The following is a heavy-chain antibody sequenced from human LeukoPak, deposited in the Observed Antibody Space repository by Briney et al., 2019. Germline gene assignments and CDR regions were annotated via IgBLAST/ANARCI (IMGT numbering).Heavy chain of an antibody. J-gene: IGHJ4*02. CDR3: AKDRGYGSGSYYNPYTGYFDY. V-gene: IGHV3-23*01. CDR2: ISGSGGST. D-gene: IGHD3-10*01. Sequence: GGSLRLSCAASGFTFSSYAMSWVRQAPGKGLEWVSAISGSGGSTYYADSVKGRFTISRDNSKNTLYLQMNSLRAEDTAVYYCAKDRGYGSGSYYNPYTGYFDYWGQGTLVTVSS. CDR1: GFTFSSYA.